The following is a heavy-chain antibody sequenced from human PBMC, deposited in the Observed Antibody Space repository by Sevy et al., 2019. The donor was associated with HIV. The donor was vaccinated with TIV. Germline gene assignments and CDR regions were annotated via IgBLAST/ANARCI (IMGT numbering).Heavy chain of an antibody. V-gene: IGHV1-8*01. J-gene: IGHJ4*02. CDR1: GYTFTSYD. D-gene: IGHD4-17*01. CDR2: MNPNSGNT. Sequence: ASVKVSCKASGYTFTSYDINWVRQATGQGLEWMGWMNPNSGNTGYAQKFQGRVTMTRNTSISTAYMELGSLGSEDTAVYYCARVGPYGDYFDYWGQGTLVTVSS. CDR3: ARVGPYGDYFDY.